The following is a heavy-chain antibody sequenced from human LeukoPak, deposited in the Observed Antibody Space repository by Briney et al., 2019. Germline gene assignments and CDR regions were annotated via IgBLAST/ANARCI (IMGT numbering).Heavy chain of an antibody. CDR3: ARDGEKYCSSTSCYTRGWFDP. Sequence: ASVKVSCKASGGTFSSYAISWVRQAPGQGLEWMGGIIPIFGTANYAQKFQGRVTITTDESTSTAYMELSSLRSEDTAVYYCARDGEKYCSSTSCYTRGWFDPWGQGTLVTVSS. CDR2: IIPIFGTA. J-gene: IGHJ5*02. D-gene: IGHD2-2*02. CDR1: GGTFSSYA. V-gene: IGHV1-69*05.